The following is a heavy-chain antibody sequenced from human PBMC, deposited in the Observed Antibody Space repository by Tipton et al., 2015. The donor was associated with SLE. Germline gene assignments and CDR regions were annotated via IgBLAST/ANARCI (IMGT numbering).Heavy chain of an antibody. Sequence: TLSLTCTVSGDSITLSSYYWGWIRPTPGKGVEWVGSVHYSGSTYYNPSLKSRVTISKDRTKNQFSLVLRSVTAADTAVYYCAGAWQGYCSGGTCYVLDYWGQGTLVTVSS. J-gene: IGHJ4*02. CDR1: GDSITLSSYY. D-gene: IGHD2-15*01. V-gene: IGHV4-39*07. CDR2: VHYSGST. CDR3: AGAWQGYCSGGTCYVLDY.